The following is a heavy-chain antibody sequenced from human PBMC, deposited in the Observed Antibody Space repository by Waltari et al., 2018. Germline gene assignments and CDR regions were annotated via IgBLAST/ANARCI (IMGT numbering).Heavy chain of an antibody. V-gene: IGHV3-74*03. J-gene: IGHJ4*02. CDR2: IESDGSRT. CDR1: GFTFRRYW. D-gene: IGHD7-27*01. Sequence: EVQLVESGGALVQPGGSLRLSCATSGFTFRRYWMHWVRQAPGKGLMWVSHIESDGSRTTYADSVKGRFTISRDNAKNTVYLQMNNLRDEDTAVYYCVRDEPGDGLDYWGQGTLVTVSS. CDR3: VRDEPGDGLDY.